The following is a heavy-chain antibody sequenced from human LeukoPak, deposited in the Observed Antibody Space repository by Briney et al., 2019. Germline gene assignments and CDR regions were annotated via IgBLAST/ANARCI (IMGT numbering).Heavy chain of an antibody. CDR3: ARVNSGVSSAYYYYYMDV. CDR2: ISAYNGNT. J-gene: IGHJ6*03. Sequence: GASVKVSCKASGYTFTSYGISWVRQAPGQGLEWMGWISAYNGNTNYAQKLQGRVTMTTDTSTSTAYMELRSLRSDDTAVYYCARVNSGVSSAYYYYYMDVWGKGTTVTVSS. V-gene: IGHV1-18*01. CDR1: GYTFTSYG. D-gene: IGHD5-12*01.